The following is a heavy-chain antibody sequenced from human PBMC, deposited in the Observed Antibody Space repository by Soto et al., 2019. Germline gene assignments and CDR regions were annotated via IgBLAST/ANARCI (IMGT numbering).Heavy chain of an antibody. CDR2: INPSGGST. Sequence: ASVKVSCKASGYTFTSYYMHWVRQAPGQGLEWMGIINPSGGSTSYAQKFQGRVTMTRDTSTSTVYMELSSLRSEDTAVYYCARGAPNTSFGVGIRASGDNWFDPWGQGTLVTVSS. CDR3: ARGAPNTSFGVGIRASGDNWFDP. J-gene: IGHJ5*02. D-gene: IGHD3-3*01. CDR1: GYTFTSYY. V-gene: IGHV1-46*01.